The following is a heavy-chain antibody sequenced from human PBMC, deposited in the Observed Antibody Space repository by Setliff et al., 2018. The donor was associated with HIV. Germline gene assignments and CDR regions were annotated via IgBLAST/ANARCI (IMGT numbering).Heavy chain of an antibody. J-gene: IGHJ6*03. Sequence: ASVKVSCKASRSTFNSHTINWVRQAPGQGLDWMGRIIPILGVANYAQRFQCKVTITADKSTSTAYMELTSLRFDDTAMYYCVRGVQSPPHYSYYYMDVWGEGTMVTVSS. CDR2: IIPILGVA. CDR3: VRGVQSPPHYSYYYMDV. D-gene: IGHD3-3*01. V-gene: IGHV1-69*02. CDR1: RSTFNSHT.